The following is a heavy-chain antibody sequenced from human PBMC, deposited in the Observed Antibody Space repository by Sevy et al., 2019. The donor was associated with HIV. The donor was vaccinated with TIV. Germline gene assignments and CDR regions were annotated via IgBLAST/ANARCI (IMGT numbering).Heavy chain of an antibody. D-gene: IGHD1-26*01. CDR1: GFTFGDYT. CDR2: IRSKSYGGTI. Sequence: GGSLRLSCTASGFTFGDYTVSWVRQAPGKGLEWVGFIRSKSYGGTIEYAASVKGRFTISKDTSKSIAYVQMNSLKTEDTALYFCTRVEGATDWGMDVWGQGTTVTVSS. V-gene: IGHV3-49*04. J-gene: IGHJ6*02. CDR3: TRVEGATDWGMDV.